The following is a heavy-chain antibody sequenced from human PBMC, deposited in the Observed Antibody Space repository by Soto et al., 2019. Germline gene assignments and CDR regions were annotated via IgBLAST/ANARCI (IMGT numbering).Heavy chain of an antibody. J-gene: IGHJ4*02. V-gene: IGHV4-59*01. Sequence: SETLSLTCTVSGGSISSYYWSWIRQPPGKGLEWIGYIYYSGSTNYNPSLKRRVTISVDTSKNQFSLKLSSVTAADTAVYDCARGGIVGATRTFDCWGQETLVTVSS. CDR3: ARGGIVGATRTFDC. D-gene: IGHD1-26*01. CDR1: GGSISSYY. CDR2: IYYSGST.